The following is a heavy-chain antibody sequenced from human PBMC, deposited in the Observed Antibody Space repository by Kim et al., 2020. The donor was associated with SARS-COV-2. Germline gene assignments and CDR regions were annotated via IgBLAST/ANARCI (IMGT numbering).Heavy chain of an antibody. J-gene: IGHJ6*02. CDR1: GLSFSSHS. Sequence: GGSLRLSCRGSGLSFSSHSLNWVRQAPGKGLEWISYITSSGGAIYYADSLKGRFTVSGDHDKKSLYLQMTSLRDEDTALYYCARWPLDYYGSGSAFNFYGMDVGAQGPADTVSS. CDR3: ARWPLDYYGSGSAFNFYGMDV. V-gene: IGHV3-48*02. D-gene: IGHD3-10*01. CDR2: ITSSGGAI.